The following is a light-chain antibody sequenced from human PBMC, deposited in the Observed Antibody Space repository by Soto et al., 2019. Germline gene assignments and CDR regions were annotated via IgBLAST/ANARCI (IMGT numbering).Light chain of an antibody. J-gene: IGLJ3*02. CDR3: RSYAGSYTWV. Sequence: QSALTQPRSVSGSPGQSVTISCTGTSSDVGGYNYVSWYQHHPGKAPKSMIYDVSKRPSGVPDRFSGSKSGNTASLTISGPQAEDEADYYCRSYAGSYTWVFGGGTKLTVL. CDR2: DVS. V-gene: IGLV2-11*01. CDR1: SSDVGGYNY.